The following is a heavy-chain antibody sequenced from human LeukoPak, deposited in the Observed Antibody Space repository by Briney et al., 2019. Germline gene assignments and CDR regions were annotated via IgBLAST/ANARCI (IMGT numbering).Heavy chain of an antibody. J-gene: IGHJ6*02. D-gene: IGHD5-18*01. Sequence: QPGGSLRLSCAASEFTFSSYWMHWVRQAPGKGLVWISRINIDGSSTSYAGSMKGRFTISRDNAKNTLYLQMNSLRAEDTAVYYCARWNTAIGDYYYSMDVWGQGATVTVSS. CDR2: INIDGSST. CDR1: EFTFSSYW. V-gene: IGHV3-74*01. CDR3: ARWNTAIGDYYYSMDV.